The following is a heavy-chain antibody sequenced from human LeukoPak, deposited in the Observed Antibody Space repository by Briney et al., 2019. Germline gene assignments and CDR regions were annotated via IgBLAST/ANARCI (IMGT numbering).Heavy chain of an antibody. J-gene: IGHJ4*02. D-gene: IGHD3-10*01. CDR2: IYYSGST. Sequence: PSETLSLTCTVSGGSISSYYWSWIRQPPGKGLEWIGDIYYSGSTNYNPSLKSRVTISVDTSKNQFSLKLSSVTAADTAVYYCARALYYYSSGSYYKQVYFDYWGQGTLVTVSS. CDR3: ARALYYYSSGSYYKQVYFDY. V-gene: IGHV4-59*01. CDR1: GGSISSYY.